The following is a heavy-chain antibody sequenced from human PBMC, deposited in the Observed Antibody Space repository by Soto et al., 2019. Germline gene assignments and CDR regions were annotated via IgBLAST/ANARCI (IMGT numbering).Heavy chain of an antibody. CDR3: ASGYYDFWSGFHNDAFDI. CDR2: IYWNDDK. D-gene: IGHD3-3*01. V-gene: IGHV2-5*01. Sequence: SGPTLVNPTQTLTLTCTFSGFSLSTSGVGVGWIRQPPGKALEWLALIYWNDDKRYSPSLKSRLTITKDTSETQVVLTMTNMDPVDTATYYCASGYYDFWSGFHNDAFDIWGQGTMVTVSS. J-gene: IGHJ3*02. CDR1: GFSLSTSGVG.